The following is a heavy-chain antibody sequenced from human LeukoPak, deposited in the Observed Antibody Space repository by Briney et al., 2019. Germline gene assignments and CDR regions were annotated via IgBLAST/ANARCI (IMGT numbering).Heavy chain of an antibody. CDR3: ARDYCSGPKCYFIDY. D-gene: IGHD2-15*01. J-gene: IGHJ4*02. CDR1: GFTFSNYS. V-gene: IGHV3-48*04. Sequence: GGSLRLSCAASGFTFSNYSMNWVRLAPGKGLEWVSYITSSSTVYYAGSVKGRFTISRDNAKNSLFLQMNSLRAEDTAVYYCARDYCSGPKCYFIDYWGQGALVTVSS. CDR2: ITSSSTV.